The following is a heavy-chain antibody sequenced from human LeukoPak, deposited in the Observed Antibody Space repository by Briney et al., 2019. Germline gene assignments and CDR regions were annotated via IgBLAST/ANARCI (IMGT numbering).Heavy chain of an antibody. CDR3: ARDYLCAFDI. Sequence: SGGSLRLSCAASGFTFSSYGMHWVRQGPGKGLVWVSRINTDWSSTSNADSVKGRFTISRDNAKNTLYLQMNSLRAEDTAVYYCARDYLCAFDIWGQGTMVTVSS. J-gene: IGHJ3*02. D-gene: IGHD2/OR15-2a*01. CDR1: GFTFSSYG. V-gene: IGHV3-74*01. CDR2: INTDWSST.